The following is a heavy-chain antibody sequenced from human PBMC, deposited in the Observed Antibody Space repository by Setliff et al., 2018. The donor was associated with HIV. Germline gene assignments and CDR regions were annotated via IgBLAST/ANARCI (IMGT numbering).Heavy chain of an antibody. D-gene: IGHD2-15*01. Sequence: GESLKISCRGSGYNFASHWIAWVRQMPGKGLEWMGIVYPDDSDSRYSPSFQGQVTISADKSVSTAYLQWSSLKASDTAMYYCARQAVDCSGGTCYSTSAFDYWGQGALVTVSS. CDR3: ARQAVDCSGGTCYSTSAFDY. J-gene: IGHJ4*02. CDR2: VYPDDSDS. V-gene: IGHV5-51*01. CDR1: GYNFASHW.